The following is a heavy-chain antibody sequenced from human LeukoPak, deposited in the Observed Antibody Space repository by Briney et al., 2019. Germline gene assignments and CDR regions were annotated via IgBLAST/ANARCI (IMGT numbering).Heavy chain of an antibody. CDR3: GRDQGTGGGGFDP. Sequence: GGSLRLSCAASGFTFSSYWMSWVRQAPGKGLEWVANIKQDGSEKYYVDSVKGRFTISRDNAKNSLYLQMNSLRAEDTAVYYGGRDQGTGGGGFDPWGQGTLVTVSS. D-gene: IGHD1-1*01. J-gene: IGHJ5*02. CDR2: IKQDGSEK. CDR1: GFTFSSYW. V-gene: IGHV3-7*01.